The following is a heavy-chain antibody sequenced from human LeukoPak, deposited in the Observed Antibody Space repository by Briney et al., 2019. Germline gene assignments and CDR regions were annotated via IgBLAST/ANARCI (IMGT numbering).Heavy chain of an antibody. Sequence: SQTLSLTCAISGDSVSSNSAAWNWIRQSPSRGLEWLGRTYYRSKWYNDYAVSVKSRITINPDTSKNQFSLQLNSVTPEDTAVYYCARGKIAVAGTWGFGILDYWGQGTLVTVSS. CDR1: GDSVSSNSAA. D-gene: IGHD6-19*01. CDR2: TYYRSKWYN. CDR3: ARGKIAVAGTWGFGILDY. J-gene: IGHJ4*02. V-gene: IGHV6-1*01.